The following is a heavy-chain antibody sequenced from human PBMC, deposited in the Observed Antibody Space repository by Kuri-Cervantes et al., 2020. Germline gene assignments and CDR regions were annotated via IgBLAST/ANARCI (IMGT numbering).Heavy chain of an antibody. CDR1: GFTFSSYW. CDR3: ANAICSGGNCFPRYGVDV. Sequence: GESLKISCAASGFTFSSYWMSWVRQAPGKGLEWVSGISTNYITYYTDSVKGRFTISRDNSKNTLHLQMNSLRVGDTAVYYCANAICSGGNCFPRYGVDVWGQGTTVTVSS. V-gene: IGHV3-23*01. D-gene: IGHD2-15*01. J-gene: IGHJ6*02. CDR2: ISTNYIT.